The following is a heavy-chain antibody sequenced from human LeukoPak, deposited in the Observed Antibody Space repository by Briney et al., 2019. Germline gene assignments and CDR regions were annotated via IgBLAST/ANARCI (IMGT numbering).Heavy chain of an antibody. CDR1: GYTFSDHH. CDR2: ITPSSGDT. V-gene: IGHV1-46*01. Sequence: ASVKVSCKASGYTFSDHHMHWVRQAPGQGLEWMGKITPSSGDTTYAQNFQDRVTMTRDTSTSTVYMQLSRLRSEDTAVYYCARDTYGSGYWGQGTLVTVSA. D-gene: IGHD3-10*01. J-gene: IGHJ4*02. CDR3: ARDTYGSGY.